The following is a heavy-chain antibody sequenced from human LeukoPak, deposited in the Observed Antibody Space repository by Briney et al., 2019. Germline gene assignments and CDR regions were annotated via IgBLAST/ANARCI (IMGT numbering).Heavy chain of an antibody. CDR2: MNPXSGNT. CDR1: GYTFTSYD. Sequence: ASVKVSCKASGYTFTSYDINWVRQATGQGLXWMGWMNPXSGNTGYAQKFQGRVTMTRNTSISTAYMELSSLRSEDTAVYYCAAGIAAAGTFYWGQGTLVTVSS. CDR3: AAGIAAAGTFY. D-gene: IGHD6-13*01. V-gene: IGHV1-8*01. J-gene: IGHJ4*02.